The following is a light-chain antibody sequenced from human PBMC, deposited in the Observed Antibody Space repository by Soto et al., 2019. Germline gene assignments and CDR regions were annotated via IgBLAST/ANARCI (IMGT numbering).Light chain of an antibody. CDR2: GAS. J-gene: IGKJ5*01. CDR1: QSVSSSY. CDR3: QQYGSSLIT. Sequence: EVVFTQSPSTLSLSPGERATLSCRASQSVSSSYLAWYQQKPGQAPRLLIYGASSRATGIPDRFSGSGSGTDFTLTISRLEPEDFAVYYCQQYGSSLITSGQGARLEI. V-gene: IGKV3-20*01.